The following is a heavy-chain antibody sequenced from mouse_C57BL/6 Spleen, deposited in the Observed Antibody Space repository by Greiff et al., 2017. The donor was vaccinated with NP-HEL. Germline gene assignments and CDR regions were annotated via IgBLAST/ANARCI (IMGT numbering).Heavy chain of an antibody. Sequence: VQLKQSGPGLVKPSQSLSLTCSVTGFSITSGYYWNWIRQFPGNKLEWMGYISYDGSNNYNPSLKNRISITRDTSKNQFFLKLNSVTTEDTATYYCAREGDYDYDDGFDYWGQGTTLTVSS. V-gene: IGHV3-6*01. CDR3: AREGDYDYDDGFDY. CDR1: GFSITSGYY. J-gene: IGHJ2*01. D-gene: IGHD2-4*01. CDR2: ISYDGSN.